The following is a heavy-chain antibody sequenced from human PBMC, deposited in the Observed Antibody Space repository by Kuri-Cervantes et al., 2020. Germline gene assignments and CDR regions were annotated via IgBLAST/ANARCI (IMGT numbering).Heavy chain of an antibody. J-gene: IGHJ6*03. Sequence: GSLRLSCAVSGYSISSGYYWGWIRQPPGKGLEWIGSIYHSGSTYYNPSLKSRVTISVDTSKNQFSLKLSSVTAADTAVYYCARGGSPHNYYFYYYMDVWGKGTTVTVSS. V-gene: IGHV4-38-2*01. CDR2: IYHSGST. CDR3: ARGGSPHNYYFYYYMDV. CDR1: GYSISSGYY. D-gene: IGHD6-13*01.